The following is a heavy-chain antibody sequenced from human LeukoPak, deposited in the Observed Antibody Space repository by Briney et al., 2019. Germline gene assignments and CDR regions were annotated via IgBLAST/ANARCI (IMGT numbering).Heavy chain of an antibody. D-gene: IGHD3-22*01. CDR3: ARLRSGSSGYYSMDV. CDR1: GGSISGYY. CDR2: IYYSGST. Sequence: SETLSLTCTVSGGSISGYYWSGIRQPPGKGLEWVGYIYYSGSTNYNPSLKSRVTISVDTSKNQFSLKLSSVTAADTAVYHCARLRSGSSGYYSMDVWGQGTTVTVSS. V-gene: IGHV4-59*08. J-gene: IGHJ6*02.